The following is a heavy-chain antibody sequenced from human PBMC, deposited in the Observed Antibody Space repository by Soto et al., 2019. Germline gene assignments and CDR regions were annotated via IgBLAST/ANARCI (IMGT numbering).Heavy chain of an antibody. CDR3: ARERASITGTTVYYYGMDV. Sequence: ASVKVSCKASGYTFTSYYMHWVRQAPGQGLEWMGIINPSGGSTSYAQKFQGRVTITRDTSTSTVYMELSSLRSEDTAVYYCARERASITGTTVYYYGMDVWGQGTTVTVSS. D-gene: IGHD1-7*01. V-gene: IGHV1-46*01. CDR1: GYTFTSYY. J-gene: IGHJ6*02. CDR2: INPSGGST.